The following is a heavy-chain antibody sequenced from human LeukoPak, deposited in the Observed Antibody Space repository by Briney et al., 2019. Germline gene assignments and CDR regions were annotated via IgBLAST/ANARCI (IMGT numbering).Heavy chain of an antibody. CDR1: EFSVGSNY. CDR2: ISRTSEAI. V-gene: IGHV3-21*01. D-gene: IGHD1-7*01. J-gene: IGHJ5*02. Sequence: GGSLRLSCAASEFSVGSNYMTWVRQAPGQGLEWISIISRTSEAIFYADSLKGRFTISRDNAKNSLYLQMNGLRDEDTAVYYCARGATDTTRWFDPWGQGTLVTVSS. CDR3: ARGATDTTRWFDP.